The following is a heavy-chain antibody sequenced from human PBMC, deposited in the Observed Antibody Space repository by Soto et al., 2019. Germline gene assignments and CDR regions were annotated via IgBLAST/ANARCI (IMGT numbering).Heavy chain of an antibody. CDR1: RFTFSNFA. CDR2: ITGTSANT. J-gene: IGHJ4*02. CDR3: AKGGPTYGLFPHDY. V-gene: IGHV3-23*01. D-gene: IGHD3-10*01. Sequence: EVQLLESGGGLVQPGGSLRLSCAASRFTFSNFAMSWVRQAPGKGLEWVSTITGTSANTYYTDSVKGRFAISRDNSQNTLYLQMNSLPTEDPPLYSVAKGGPTYGLFPHDYWGQGTLATVSS.